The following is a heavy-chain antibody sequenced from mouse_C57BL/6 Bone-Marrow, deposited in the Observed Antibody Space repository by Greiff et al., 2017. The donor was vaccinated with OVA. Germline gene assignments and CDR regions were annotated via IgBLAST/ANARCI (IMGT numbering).Heavy chain of an antibody. V-gene: IGHV1-82*01. D-gene: IGHD2-4*01. CDR3: AREDDYGWYFDV. CDR2: IYPGDGDT. CDR1: GYAFSSSW. Sequence: VQLQESGPELVKPGASVKISCKASGYAFSSSWMNWVKQRPGKGLEWIGRIYPGDGDTNYNGKFKGKATLTADKSSSTAYMQLSSLTSEDSAVYFGAREDDYGWYFDVWGTGTTVTVSS. J-gene: IGHJ1*03.